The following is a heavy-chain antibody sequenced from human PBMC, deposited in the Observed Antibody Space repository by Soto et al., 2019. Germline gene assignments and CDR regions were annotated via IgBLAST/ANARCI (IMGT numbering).Heavy chain of an antibody. J-gene: IGHJ3*02. V-gene: IGHV4-34*01. D-gene: IGHD2-2*01. CDR2: INHSGST. Sequence: SETLSLTCAVYGGSFSGYYWSWIRQPPGNGLEWIGEINHSGSTNYNPSLKSRVTISVDTSKNQFSLKLSSVTAADTAVYYCNSRCSSTSCDAFDIWGQGTMVTVSS. CDR3: NSRCSSTSCDAFDI. CDR1: GGSFSGYY.